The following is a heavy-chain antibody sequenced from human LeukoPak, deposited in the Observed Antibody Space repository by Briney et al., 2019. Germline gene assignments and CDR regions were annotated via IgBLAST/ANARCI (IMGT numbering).Heavy chain of an antibody. J-gene: IGHJ4*02. V-gene: IGHV4-59*12. CDR1: GDSISSYY. CDR2: IFHSGSA. D-gene: IGHD5-18*01. Sequence: SETLSLTCTVSGDSISSYYWSWIRQPPGKGLEWIGYIFHSGSAKYNPSLKSRVTISVDTSKNQFSLKLSSVTAADTAVYYCAREKVDTAMEGGFDYWGQGTLVTVSS. CDR3: AREKVDTAMEGGFDY.